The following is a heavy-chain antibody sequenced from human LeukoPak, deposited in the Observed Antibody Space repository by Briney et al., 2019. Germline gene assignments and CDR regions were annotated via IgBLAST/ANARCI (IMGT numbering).Heavy chain of an antibody. Sequence: GASVKVSCKASGGTFSSYAISWVRQAPGKGLEWMGGFDPEDGETIYAQKFQGRVTMTEDTSTDTAYMELSSLRSEDTAVYYCATTPTYYYDSSGYCGYYYWGQGTLVTVSS. CDR3: ATTPTYYYDSSGYCGYYY. V-gene: IGHV1-24*01. CDR1: GGTFSSYA. CDR2: FDPEDGET. D-gene: IGHD3-22*01. J-gene: IGHJ4*02.